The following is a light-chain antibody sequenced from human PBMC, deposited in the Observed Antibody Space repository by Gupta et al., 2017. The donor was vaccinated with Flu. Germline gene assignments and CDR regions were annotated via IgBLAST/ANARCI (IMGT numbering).Light chain of an antibody. CDR1: SGHNTNI. J-gene: IGLJ1*01. Sequence: QPVLPHSSSASASLGPSVKLTSTLTSGHNTNIIAWHQQQPGKAPRFLMKVEGSGSYNKGSGVPDRFSGSSSGADRYLTISNLQSEDEADYYCETWDSDTFVFGTGTTVTVL. V-gene: IGLV4-60*03. CDR2: VEGSGSY. CDR3: ETWDSDTFV.